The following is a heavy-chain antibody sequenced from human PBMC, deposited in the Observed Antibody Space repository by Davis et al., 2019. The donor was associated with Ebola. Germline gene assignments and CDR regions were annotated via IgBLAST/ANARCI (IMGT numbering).Heavy chain of an antibody. D-gene: IGHD6-13*01. V-gene: IGHV3-15*01. CDR1: GFTFSNAW. Sequence: GESLKISCAASGFTFSNAWMSWVRQAPGKGLEWVGRIKSKTDGGTTDYAAPVKGRFTISRDDSKNTLYLQMNSLKTEDTAVYYCTTDNGPWYSSSWFYWGQGTLVTVSS. J-gene: IGHJ4*02. CDR2: IKSKTDGGTT. CDR3: TTDNGPWYSSSWFY.